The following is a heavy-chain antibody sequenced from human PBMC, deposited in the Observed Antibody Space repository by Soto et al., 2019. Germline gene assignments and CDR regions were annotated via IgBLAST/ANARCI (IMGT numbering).Heavy chain of an antibody. D-gene: IGHD1-1*01. Sequence: QVQLVHSGAEVKKPGSSVKVSCKASGGTFSSYTISWVRQAPGQGLEWMGRIIPILGIANYAQKFQGRVTITADKSTSTAYMELSSLRSEDTAVYYCARSADGTTIDYWGQGTLVTVSS. CDR2: IIPILGIA. CDR1: GGTFSSYT. J-gene: IGHJ4*02. V-gene: IGHV1-69*02. CDR3: ARSADGTTIDY.